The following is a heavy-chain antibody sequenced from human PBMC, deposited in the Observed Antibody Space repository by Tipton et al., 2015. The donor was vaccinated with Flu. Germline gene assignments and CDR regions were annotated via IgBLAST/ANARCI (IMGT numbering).Heavy chain of an antibody. CDR1: GGSISSYY. Sequence: TLSLTCTVSGGSISSYYWSWTRQPPGKGLEWIGYIYYSGSTNYNPSLKSRVTISVDTSKNQFSLKLSSVTAADTAVYYCAREKVGATSAFDFWGQGTMVTVPS. D-gene: IGHD1-26*01. CDR3: AREKVGATSAFDF. J-gene: IGHJ3*01. CDR2: IYYSGST. V-gene: IGHV4-59*01.